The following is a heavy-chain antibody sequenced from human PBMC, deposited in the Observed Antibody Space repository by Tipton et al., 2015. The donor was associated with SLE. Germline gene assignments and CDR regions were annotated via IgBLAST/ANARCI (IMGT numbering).Heavy chain of an antibody. CDR1: GGSISSSSFY. D-gene: IGHD6-6*01. Sequence: LRLSCTVSGGSISSSSFYWGWIRQPPGKGLEWIGILSYSGSTYFNPSLKSRVTISVDTSKNQFSLKLSSVTAADTAVYYCATRPGAMDVWGQGTTVTVSS. J-gene: IGHJ6*02. CDR3: ATRPGAMDV. CDR2: LSYSGST. V-gene: IGHV4-39*01.